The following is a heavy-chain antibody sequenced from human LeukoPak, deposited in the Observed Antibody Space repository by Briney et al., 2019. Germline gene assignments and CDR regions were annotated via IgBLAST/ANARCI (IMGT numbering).Heavy chain of an antibody. J-gene: IGHJ4*02. CDR3: ARDSGHAGYDRLDY. CDR1: GFTFTSYW. Sequence: GGSLRLSCADSGFTFTSYWMGWVRQTPGKGLEWVANIKHDGSEKYYVDSVEGRFTISRDNAKNSLFLQMNSLRAEDTAVYYCARDSGHAGYDRLDYWGQGTLVTVSS. D-gene: IGHD5-12*01. CDR2: IKHDGSEK. V-gene: IGHV3-7*01.